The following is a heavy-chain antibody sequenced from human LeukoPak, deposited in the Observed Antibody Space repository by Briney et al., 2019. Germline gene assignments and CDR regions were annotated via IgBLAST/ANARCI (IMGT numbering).Heavy chain of an antibody. Sequence: GESLKISCKGSGYSFATYWIGWVRQMPGKGLEWMGIIYPGDSDTRYSPSFQGQVTISADKSISTAYLQWSSLKASDTAMYYCARLGNSSSWYNWFDPWGQGTLVTVSS. D-gene: IGHD6-13*01. J-gene: IGHJ5*02. V-gene: IGHV5-51*01. CDR3: ARLGNSSSWYNWFDP. CDR2: IYPGDSDT. CDR1: GYSFATYW.